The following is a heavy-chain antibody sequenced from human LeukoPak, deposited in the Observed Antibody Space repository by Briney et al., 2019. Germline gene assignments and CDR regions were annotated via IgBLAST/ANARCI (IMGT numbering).Heavy chain of an antibody. Sequence: PGGSLRLSCAASGFTFSSYAMSWVRQAPGKGLEWVAVIWYDGSNKYYADSVKGRFTISRDNSKNTLYLQMNSLRAEDTAVYYCARDRQWLALDYWGQGTLVTVSS. D-gene: IGHD6-19*01. CDR1: GFTFSSYA. CDR3: ARDRQWLALDY. CDR2: IWYDGSNK. J-gene: IGHJ4*02. V-gene: IGHV3-33*08.